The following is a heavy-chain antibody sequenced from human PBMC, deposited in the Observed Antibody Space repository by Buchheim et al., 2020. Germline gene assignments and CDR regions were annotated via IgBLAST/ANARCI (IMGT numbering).Heavy chain of an antibody. J-gene: IGHJ1*01. V-gene: IGHV3-48*01. CDR3: ARDRGRGSSNSRMDFQH. CDR1: GFTFSSYS. D-gene: IGHD6-6*01. CDR2: ISSSSSTI. Sequence: EVQLVESGGGLVQPGGSLRLSCAASGFTFSSYSMNWVRQAPGKGLEWVSYISSSSSTIYYADSVKGRFTISRDNAKNSLYLQMNSLRAEDTAVYYCARDRGRGSSNSRMDFQHWGQGTL.